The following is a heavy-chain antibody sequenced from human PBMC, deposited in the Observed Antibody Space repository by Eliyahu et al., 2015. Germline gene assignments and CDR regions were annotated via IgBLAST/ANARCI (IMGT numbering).Heavy chain of an antibody. CDR2: INHSGST. J-gene: IGHJ4*02. Sequence: QVQLQQWGAGLLKPSETLSLTXXXXGGSFXNYYWSXXRQPPGKGLEWIGEINHSGSTNYNPSLKSRVTISVDTSKNQFSLKLSSVTAADTAVYYCARGRVSYCGGDCYSGLDSDFDYWGQGTLVTVSS. CDR1: GGSFXNYY. CDR3: ARGRVSYCGGDCYSGLDSDFDY. D-gene: IGHD2-21*02. V-gene: IGHV4-34*01.